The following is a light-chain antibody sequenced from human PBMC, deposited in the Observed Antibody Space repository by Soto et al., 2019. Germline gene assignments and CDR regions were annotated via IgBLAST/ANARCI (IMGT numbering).Light chain of an antibody. J-gene: IGKJ1*01. V-gene: IGKV3-15*01. Sequence: ENVLTQSPGTLSLSPGERATLSCRASQSVSSSLAWYQLKPGQAPRLLIYGASNRATGIPSRCSGCGSGTEFTLTISSLQSEDFAVYYGQQYNDWPTFGQGTKVDIK. CDR1: QSVSSS. CDR2: GAS. CDR3: QQYNDWPT.